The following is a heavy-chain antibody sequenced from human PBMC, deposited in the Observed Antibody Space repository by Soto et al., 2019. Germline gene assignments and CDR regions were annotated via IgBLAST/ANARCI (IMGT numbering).Heavy chain of an antibody. V-gene: IGHV4-34*01. CDR2: INHSGST. J-gene: IGHJ4*02. Sequence: PSETLSLTCAVYGGSFSCYYWSWIRQPPGKGLEWIGEINHSGSTNYNPSLKSRVTISVDTSKNQFSLKLSSVTAADTAVYYCARGLYATARQWLVALDYWGQGTLVTVSS. CDR1: GGSFSCYY. D-gene: IGHD6-19*01. CDR3: ARGLYATARQWLVALDY.